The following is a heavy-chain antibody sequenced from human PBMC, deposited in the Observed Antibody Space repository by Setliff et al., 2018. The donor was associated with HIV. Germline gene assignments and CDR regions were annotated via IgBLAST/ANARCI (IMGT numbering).Heavy chain of an antibody. D-gene: IGHD1-26*01. Sequence: AGGSLRLSCAASGFTFSSYAMSWVRQAPGKGLEWVSAITGSAGSTYYADSVKGRFTISRDNSKNTLYLQMNSLRAEDTAVYYCAPGIGTSGLPGHWGQGTLVTVSS. J-gene: IGHJ4*02. CDR3: APGIGTSGLPGH. CDR1: GFTFSSYA. CDR2: ITGSAGST. V-gene: IGHV3-23*01.